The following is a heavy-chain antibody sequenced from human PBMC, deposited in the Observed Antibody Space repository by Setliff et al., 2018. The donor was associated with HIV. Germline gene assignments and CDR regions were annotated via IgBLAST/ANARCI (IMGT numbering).Heavy chain of an antibody. CDR2: IDHSGST. V-gene: IGHV4-34*01. D-gene: IGHD3-3*01. CDR3: ARSKTFYDFWGGYYTHGAFKI. J-gene: IGHJ3*02. CDR1: GGSFSGYH. Sequence: PSETLSLTCAVYGGSFSGYHWSWIRQSPGKGLEWIGEIDHSGSTDDNPSLKSRVTISVDTSKNQFSLNLTSVTAADTAVYYCARSKTFYDFWGGYYTHGAFKIWGLGTMVTVSS.